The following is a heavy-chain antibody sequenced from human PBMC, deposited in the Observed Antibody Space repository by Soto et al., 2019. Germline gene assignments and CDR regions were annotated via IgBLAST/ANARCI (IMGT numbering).Heavy chain of an antibody. Sequence: PSETLSLTCTVSGGSISSGDYYWSWIRQPPGKGLEWIGYIYYSGSTYYNPSLKSRVTISVDTSKNQFSLKLSSVTAADTAVYYCAKEGYDSGWYWDSWGQGALVTVSS. CDR3: AKEGYDSGWYWDS. CDR2: IYYSGST. J-gene: IGHJ4*02. D-gene: IGHD6-19*01. CDR1: GGSISSGDYY. V-gene: IGHV4-30-4*01.